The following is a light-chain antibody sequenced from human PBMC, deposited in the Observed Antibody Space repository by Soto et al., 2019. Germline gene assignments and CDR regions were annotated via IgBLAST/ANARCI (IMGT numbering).Light chain of an antibody. CDR3: QQSNRIPPWT. J-gene: IGKJ1*01. Sequence: DIQMTQSPSSVAASVGDRVTITCRASQGVGNWLAWYQQRPGKAPRLLIYGASTLQSGVPSRFSGSGSGTDFTLTISSLQAEDFAPYYCQQSNRIPPWTFGHGTKVAIK. CDR1: QGVGNW. CDR2: GAS. V-gene: IGKV1-12*01.